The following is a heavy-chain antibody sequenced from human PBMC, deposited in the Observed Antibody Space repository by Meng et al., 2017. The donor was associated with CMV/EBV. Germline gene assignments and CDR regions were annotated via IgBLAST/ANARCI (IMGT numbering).Heavy chain of an antibody. J-gene: IGHJ4*02. Sequence: GGSLRLSCAASGFTFSSYSMNWVRQAPGKGLEWVSSISSSSSYIYYADSVKGRFTISRDNAKNSLYLQMNGLRAEDTAVYYCARYEGRRSFDYWGQGTLVTVSS. CDR1: GFTFSSYS. CDR2: ISSSSSYI. V-gene: IGHV3-21*01. D-gene: IGHD2-8*01. CDR3: ARYEGRRSFDY.